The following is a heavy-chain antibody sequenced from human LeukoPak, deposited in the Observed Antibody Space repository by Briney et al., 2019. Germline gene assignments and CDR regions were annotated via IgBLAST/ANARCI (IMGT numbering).Heavy chain of an antibody. J-gene: IGHJ3*02. D-gene: IGHD3-22*01. V-gene: IGHV1-69*05. CDR1: GDTFSNYD. CDR2: IIPIFGTA. CDR3: ARTLTEYYYDSSGSADAFDI. Sequence: ASVKVSCKASGDTFSNYDVTWVRQAPGQGLEWMGGIIPIFGTANYAQKFQGRVTITTDESTSTAYMELSSLRSEDTAVYYCARTLTEYYYDSSGSADAFDIWGQGTMVTVSS.